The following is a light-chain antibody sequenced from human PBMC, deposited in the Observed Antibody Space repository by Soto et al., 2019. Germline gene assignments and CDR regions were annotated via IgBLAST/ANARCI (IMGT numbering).Light chain of an antibody. CDR1: QSVSVNS. CDR3: QQYGSSPLIT. Sequence: EIVLTQSPGTLSLSPGERATLSCRASQSVSVNSLAWYQQKGGQAPRLLIYAASTRATGVPDRFSGSGSGTDFTLTISRLEPEDFAVYHCQQYGSSPLITFGQGTRLEIK. V-gene: IGKV3-20*01. CDR2: AAS. J-gene: IGKJ5*01.